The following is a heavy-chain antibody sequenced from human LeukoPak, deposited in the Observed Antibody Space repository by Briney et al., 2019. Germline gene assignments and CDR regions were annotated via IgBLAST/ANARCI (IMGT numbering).Heavy chain of an antibody. V-gene: IGHV3-74*01. D-gene: IGHD3-10*01. Sequence: GGPLRLSCAASGFSFSNYWFHWVRQAPGEGLVWVSRTNEHGTIINYADSVKGRFTISRDNAKNTLYLQMNSLRTEDSALYYCVVDLSGSADYWGQGTLVTVSS. CDR2: TNEHGTII. CDR3: VVDLSGSADY. CDR1: GFSFSNYW. J-gene: IGHJ4*02.